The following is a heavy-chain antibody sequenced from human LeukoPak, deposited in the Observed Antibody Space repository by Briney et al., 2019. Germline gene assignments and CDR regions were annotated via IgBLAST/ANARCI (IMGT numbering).Heavy chain of an antibody. CDR2: IRSKAYGGTT. J-gene: IGHJ6*03. CDR3: TRDRGDFWSGATYYMDV. V-gene: IGHV3-49*04. D-gene: IGHD3-3*01. Sequence: GGSLRLPCTASGFTFGDYAMSWVRQAPGKGLEWVGFIRSKAYGGTTEYAASVKGRFTISRDDSKSIAYLQMNSLKTEDTAVYYCTRDRGDFWSGATYYMDVWGKGTTVTVSS. CDR1: GFTFGDYA.